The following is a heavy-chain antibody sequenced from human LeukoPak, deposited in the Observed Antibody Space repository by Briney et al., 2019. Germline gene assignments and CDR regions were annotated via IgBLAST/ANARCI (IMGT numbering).Heavy chain of an antibody. Sequence: GGSLRPSCAASGFTFSSYSMNWVRQAPGKGLEWVSSISDTGNSIYYADSVKGRFTISRDNAKNSLYLQMNSLRAEDTAAYYCTRYYGSGSPPFDYWGQGTLVTVSS. V-gene: IGHV3-21*01. D-gene: IGHD3-10*01. CDR2: ISDTGNSI. J-gene: IGHJ4*02. CDR1: GFTFSSYS. CDR3: TRYYGSGSPPFDY.